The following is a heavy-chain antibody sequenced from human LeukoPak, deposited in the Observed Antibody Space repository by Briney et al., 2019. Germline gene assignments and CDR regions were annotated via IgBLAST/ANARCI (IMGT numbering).Heavy chain of an antibody. Sequence: GRSLRLSCVASGVTFYDYAMHWVRQAPGEGVEWVSGSSWNSGSIGYADSVKGRFTISRDNAKNSLYLQMNSLRAEHTALYYCAKGVTRNYYYSYYMDVGGKGTTLTVPS. CDR3: AKGVTRNYYYSYYMDV. V-gene: IGHV3-9*01. CDR1: GVTFYDYA. CDR2: SSWNSGSI. J-gene: IGHJ6*03. D-gene: IGHD4-11*01.